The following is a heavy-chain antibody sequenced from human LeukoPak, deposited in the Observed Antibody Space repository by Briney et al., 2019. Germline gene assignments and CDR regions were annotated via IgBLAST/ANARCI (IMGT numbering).Heavy chain of an antibody. Sequence: PGGSLRLSCAASGFTFNGYWMNGVRQAPGKGLEWVSCIKSDGSSTIYADSVKGRFTISRDNAKNTLYLQMNSLRGEDTAVYYCTRETSNAFDIWGQGTMVTVSS. J-gene: IGHJ3*02. CDR1: GFTFNGYW. CDR3: TRETSNAFDI. CDR2: IKSDGSST. V-gene: IGHV3-74*01.